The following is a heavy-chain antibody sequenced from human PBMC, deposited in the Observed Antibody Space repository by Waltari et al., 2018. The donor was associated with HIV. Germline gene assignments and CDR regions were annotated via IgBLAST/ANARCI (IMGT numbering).Heavy chain of an antibody. J-gene: IGHJ3*02. D-gene: IGHD3-9*01. V-gene: IGHV4-39*01. CDR2: IYYSGST. Sequence: QLQLQESGPGLVKPSETLSLTCTVSGGSISSSSYYWGWIRQPPGKGLEWIGSIYYSGSTYYNPSLKSRVTISVDTSKNQFSLKLSSVTAADTAGYYCARAYFDWLLSRALDIWGQGTMVTVSS. CDR3: ARAYFDWLLSRALDI. CDR1: GGSISSSSYY.